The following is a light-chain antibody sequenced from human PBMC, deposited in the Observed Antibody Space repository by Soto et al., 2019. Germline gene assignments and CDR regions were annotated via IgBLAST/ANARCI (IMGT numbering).Light chain of an antibody. CDR3: SSYTSSSTPYV. Sequence: QSVLTQPASVSGSPGQSITISCTGTSSDVGGYNYVSWYQQHPGKAPKLMIYEVSNRPSGVSNRFSGSKSGSTASLSISGLQAEGEADYYCSSYTSSSTPYVFGPGTKVTVL. CDR1: SSDVGGYNY. J-gene: IGLJ1*01. CDR2: EVS. V-gene: IGLV2-14*01.